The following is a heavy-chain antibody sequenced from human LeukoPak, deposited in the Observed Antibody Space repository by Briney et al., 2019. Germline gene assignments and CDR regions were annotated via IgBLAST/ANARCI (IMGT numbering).Heavy chain of an antibody. CDR2: INRSGGT. CDR3: ARLLPIKGGDV. V-gene: IGHV4-34*01. D-gene: IGHD2-15*01. J-gene: IGHJ6*02. CDR1: GGHLTAYY. Sequence: SETLSLTCAVYGGHLTAYYWSWFRQPPGKGLEWIGEINRSGGTNYNASLKSRVAISVDTSKNQFSLKVASVTAADTAVYYCARLLPIKGGDVWGQGTTVTVSS.